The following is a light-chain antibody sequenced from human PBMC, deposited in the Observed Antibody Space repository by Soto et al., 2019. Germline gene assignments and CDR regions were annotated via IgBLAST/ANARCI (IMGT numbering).Light chain of an antibody. J-gene: IGLJ2*01. CDR1: SSDVGSYNY. Sequence: QSALTQPASVSGSPGQSITISCTGTSSDVGSYNYVSWYQQHPGKAPKLMIYAVTNRPSGVSNRFSGSKSGNTASLTISGLQAEDEADYYCSSYTSSNTVIFGGGTKVTVL. V-gene: IGLV2-14*01. CDR2: AVT. CDR3: SSYTSSNTVI.